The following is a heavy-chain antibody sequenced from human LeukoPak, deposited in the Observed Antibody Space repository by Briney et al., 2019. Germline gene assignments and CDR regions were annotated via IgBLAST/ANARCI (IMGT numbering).Heavy chain of an antibody. Sequence: PSDTLSLTCTVSGGSISSYNWTWIRQPPGKGLEWIDYISNSGSTNYNPSVKSRVTISVDTSKNQFSLKLSSVTAADTAVCYCARAMTTGGMDVWGQGTTVTVSS. CDR1: GGSISSYN. V-gene: IGHV4-59*07. J-gene: IGHJ6*02. CDR2: ISNSGST. CDR3: ARAMTTGGMDV. D-gene: IGHD4-17*01.